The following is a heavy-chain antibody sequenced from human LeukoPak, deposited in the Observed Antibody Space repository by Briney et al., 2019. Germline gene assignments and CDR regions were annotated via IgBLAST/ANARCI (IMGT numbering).Heavy chain of an antibody. D-gene: IGHD3-3*01. CDR1: GFTFSSYS. J-gene: IGHJ6*03. V-gene: IGHV3-21*01. CDR3: ARDFLLDSITIFGVGSYYYMDV. CDR2: ISSSSSYI. Sequence: GGSLRLSCAASGFTFSSYSMNWVRQAPGKGLEWVSSISSSSSYIYYADSVKGRFTISRDNAKNSLYLQMNSLRAEDTAVYYCARDFLLDSITIFGVGSYYYMDVWGKGTTVTVSS.